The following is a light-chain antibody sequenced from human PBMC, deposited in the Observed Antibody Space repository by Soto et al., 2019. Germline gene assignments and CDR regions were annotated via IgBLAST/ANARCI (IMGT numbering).Light chain of an antibody. Sequence: QSVLTQPPSVSGAPGQRVTISCTGSSSNIGAGYDVHWYQQLPGTAPKLLIFDNTNRPSGVPDRFSGSKSGTSASLAITGFQAEDEADYYCQSYDSSLSSSVFGGGTKLTVL. V-gene: IGLV1-40*01. CDR1: SSNIGAGYD. J-gene: IGLJ3*02. CDR3: QSYDSSLSSSV. CDR2: DNT.